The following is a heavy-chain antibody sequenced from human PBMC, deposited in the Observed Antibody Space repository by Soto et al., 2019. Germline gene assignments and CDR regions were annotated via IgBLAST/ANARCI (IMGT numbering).Heavy chain of an antibody. J-gene: IGHJ4*02. CDR3: AKGRYGSGSYFDY. CDR1: GFTFSNYD. V-gene: IGHV3-30*18. Sequence: GGSLRLSCAASGFTFSNYDMHWVRQTPGKGLEWVAVISYDASNKYFPESVKGRFTISRDNSKNTVYLQMNSLRTEDTAVYYCAKGRYGSGSYFDYWGQGT. CDR2: ISYDASNK. D-gene: IGHD3-10*01.